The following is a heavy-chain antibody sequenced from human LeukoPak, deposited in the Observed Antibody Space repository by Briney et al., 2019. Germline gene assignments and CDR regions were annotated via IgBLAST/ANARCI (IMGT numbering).Heavy chain of an antibody. D-gene: IGHD3-10*01. Sequence: ASVTVSCKASGYTFTSYDINWVRQATGQGLEWMGWMNPNSGSTGYAQKFQGRVTMTRNTSISTAYMELSSLRSEDTAVYYCARGNYYGSGSSSNSFDPWGQGTLVTVSS. CDR2: MNPNSGST. CDR1: GYTFTSYD. CDR3: ARGNYYGSGSSSNSFDP. V-gene: IGHV1-8*01. J-gene: IGHJ5*02.